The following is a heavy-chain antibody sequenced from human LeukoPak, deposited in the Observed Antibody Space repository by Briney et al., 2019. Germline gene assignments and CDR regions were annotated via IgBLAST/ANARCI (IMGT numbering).Heavy chain of an antibody. CDR2: IYYSGST. CDR1: GGSISSYY. J-gene: IGHJ5*02. D-gene: IGHD2-2*01. V-gene: IGHV4-59*06. Sequence: SETLSLTCTVSGGSISSYYWSWIRQHPGKGLEWIGYIYYSGSTYYNPSLKSRVTISVDTSKNQFSLKLSSVTAADTAVYYCARRIRYCSSTSCYNWFDPWGQGTLVTVSS. CDR3: ARRIRYCSSTSCYNWFDP.